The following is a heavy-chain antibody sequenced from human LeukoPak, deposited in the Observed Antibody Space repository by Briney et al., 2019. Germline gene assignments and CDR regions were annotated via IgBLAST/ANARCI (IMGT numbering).Heavy chain of an antibody. D-gene: IGHD2-21*02. J-gene: IGHJ4*02. CDR3: AKDKDTPATAQPQRGYFES. CDR2: IWYDGSNQ. V-gene: IGHV3-33*06. CDR1: GFPFSGSG. Sequence: PGGSLRLPCAASGFPFSGSGMHWVRQAPGKGLEWVAIIWYDGSNQYYADSVKGRFTISRDNSKNTVDLQMNSLRAEDTAVYFCAKDKDTPATAQPQRGYFESWGRGTLVTVSS.